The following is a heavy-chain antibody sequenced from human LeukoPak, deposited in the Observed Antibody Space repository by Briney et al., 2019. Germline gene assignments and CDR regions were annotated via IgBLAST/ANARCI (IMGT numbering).Heavy chain of an antibody. Sequence: SVKVSCKASGGTFSSYAISWVRRAPGQGLEWMGRIIPILGIANYAQKFQGRVTITADKSTSTAYMELSSLRSEDTAVYYCARGYYYYGMDVWGQGTTVTVSS. CDR2: IIPILGIA. J-gene: IGHJ6*02. V-gene: IGHV1-69*04. CDR1: GGTFSSYA. CDR3: ARGYYYYGMDV.